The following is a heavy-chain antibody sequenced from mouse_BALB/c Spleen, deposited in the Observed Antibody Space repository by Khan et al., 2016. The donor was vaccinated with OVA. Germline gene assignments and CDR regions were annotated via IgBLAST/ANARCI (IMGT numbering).Heavy chain of an antibody. CDR1: GSSITSGYS. V-gene: IGHV3-1*02. Sequence: EVQLQESGPDLVKPSQSLSLTCTVTGSSITSGYSWHWIRQFPGNKLEWMGYIHYSGITNYNPSLKSRISITRATSKNQFFLQLNSVTAEDTATYYCARFAGSRAFDYWGQGTTLTVSA. J-gene: IGHJ2*01. D-gene: IGHD1-1*01. CDR2: IHYSGIT. CDR3: ARFAGSRAFDY.